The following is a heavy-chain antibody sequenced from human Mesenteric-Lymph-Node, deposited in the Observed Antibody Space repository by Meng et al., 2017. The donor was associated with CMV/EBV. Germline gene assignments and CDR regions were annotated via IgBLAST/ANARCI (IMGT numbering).Heavy chain of an antibody. J-gene: IGHJ4*02. Sequence: SGYTFTGHYVHWVRQAPGQELEWMGWINPSSGGTKHAQKFQGRVTMTRDTSISTAYMELSRLTSDDTAVYFCARTNYYETSGYYDFDYWGQGTLVTVSS. CDR3: ARTNYYETSGYYDFDY. D-gene: IGHD3-22*01. V-gene: IGHV1-2*02. CDR1: GYTFTGHY. CDR2: INPSSGGT.